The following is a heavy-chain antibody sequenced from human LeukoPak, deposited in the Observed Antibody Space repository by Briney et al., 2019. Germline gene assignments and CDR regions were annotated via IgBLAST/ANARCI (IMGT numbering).Heavy chain of an antibody. D-gene: IGHD1-26*01. CDR3: AGGPQYSGSYGD. J-gene: IGHJ4*02. CDR1: GFSFSDYE. Sequence: GGSLRLSCVVSGFSFSDYEMAWVRQAPGMGLEWISYISNSGDIRRYADAVKGRFAISRDNAKNSVSLQMDSLRADDTGLYFCAGGPQYSGSYGDWGQGTLVTISS. V-gene: IGHV3-48*03. CDR2: ISNSGDIR.